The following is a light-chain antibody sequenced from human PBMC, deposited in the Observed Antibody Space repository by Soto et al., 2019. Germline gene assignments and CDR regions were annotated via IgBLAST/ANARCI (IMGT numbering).Light chain of an antibody. J-gene: IGKJ4*01. CDR2: AAS. V-gene: IGKV1-39*01. CDR3: QQSYSIPLT. CDR1: QSISTY. Sequence: DIQMTQSPSARSESVGDRVTSTFRASQSISTYLEWFQQKPGKAPKLLIYAASTLQSGIPSRFSGSGSQTDFTLTISSLQPEDFATYYCQQSYSIPLTFGGGTKVDIK.